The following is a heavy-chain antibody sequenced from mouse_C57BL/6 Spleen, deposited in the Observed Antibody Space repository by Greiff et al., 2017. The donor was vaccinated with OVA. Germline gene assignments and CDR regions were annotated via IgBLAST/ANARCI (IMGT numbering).Heavy chain of an antibody. Sequence: QVQLQQPGAELVKPGASVKLSCKASGYTFTSYWMQWVKQRPGQGLEWIGEIDPSDSYTNYNQKFKGKATLTVDTSSSTAYMQLSSLTSEDSAVYYCARWDTKLLEGYWGQGTTLTVSS. D-gene: IGHD1-1*01. V-gene: IGHV1-50*01. CDR2: IDPSDSYT. J-gene: IGHJ2*01. CDR3: ARWDTKLLEGY. CDR1: GYTFTSYW.